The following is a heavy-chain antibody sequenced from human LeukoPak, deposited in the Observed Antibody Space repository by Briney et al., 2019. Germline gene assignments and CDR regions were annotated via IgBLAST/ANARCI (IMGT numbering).Heavy chain of an antibody. V-gene: IGHV3-74*01. CDR3: ARALGGYDTDY. Sequence: GGSLRLSCAASGFTFSSYWMHWVRQAPGKGLVWVSRINSDGSSTSYADSVKGRFTISRDNAKNTLYLQMNSLRAKDTAVYYCARALGGYDTDYWGQGTLVTVSS. CDR2: INSDGSST. J-gene: IGHJ4*02. D-gene: IGHD5-12*01. CDR1: GFTFSSYW.